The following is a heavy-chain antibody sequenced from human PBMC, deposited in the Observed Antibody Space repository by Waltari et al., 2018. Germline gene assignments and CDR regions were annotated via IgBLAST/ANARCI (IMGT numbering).Heavy chain of an antibody. CDR1: GGSISSSSYY. Sequence: QLQLQESGPGLVKPSETLSLTCTVSGGSISSSSYYWGWIRQPPGKGLEWIGSIYYSGSTYYDPSLKSRVTISVDTSKNQFSLKLSSVTAADTAVYYCARQSAVAGTPIVYYFDYWGQGTLVTVSS. CDR2: IYYSGST. CDR3: ARQSAVAGTPIVYYFDY. J-gene: IGHJ4*02. D-gene: IGHD6-19*01. V-gene: IGHV4-39*01.